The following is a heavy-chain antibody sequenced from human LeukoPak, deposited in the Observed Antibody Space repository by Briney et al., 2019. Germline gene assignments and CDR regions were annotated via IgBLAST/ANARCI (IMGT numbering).Heavy chain of an antibody. Sequence: PGGSLRLSCAASGFTFSSYAMSWVRQAPGKGLEWVSAISGSGGSTYYADSVKGRLTISRDNSKNTLYLQMNSLRAEDTAVYYCAKDRRSGWYETLDYWGQGTLVTVSS. V-gene: IGHV3-23*01. CDR3: AKDRRSGWYETLDY. CDR1: GFTFSSYA. D-gene: IGHD6-19*01. CDR2: ISGSGGST. J-gene: IGHJ4*02.